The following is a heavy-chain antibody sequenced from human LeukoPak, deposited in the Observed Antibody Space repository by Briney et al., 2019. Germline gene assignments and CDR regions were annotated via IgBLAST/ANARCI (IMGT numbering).Heavy chain of an antibody. V-gene: IGHV4-59*01. CDR1: GGSISIYY. CDR2: IYNGGST. CDR3: ARDRELGY. D-gene: IGHD1-26*01. Sequence: SETLSLTCTVSGGSISIYYWSWIRQPPGKVLEWIGYIYNGGSTNYNPSLKNRVTISVDTSKNQFSLKLSSVTAADTAIYYCARDRELGYWGQGTLVTVSS. J-gene: IGHJ4*02.